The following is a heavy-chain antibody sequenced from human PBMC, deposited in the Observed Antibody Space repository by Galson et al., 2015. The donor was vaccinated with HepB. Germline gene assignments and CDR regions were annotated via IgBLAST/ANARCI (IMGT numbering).Heavy chain of an antibody. CDR3: AREGIAAAANPVDY. V-gene: IGHV1-69*13. J-gene: IGHJ4*02. D-gene: IGHD6-13*01. CDR2: ITPLFGTA. CDR1: GGTFSRYT. Sequence: SVKVPCKASGGTFSRYTFSWVRQAPGQGLEWMGGITPLFGTAKYAQKFQGRVTITADESTSRVYMDLSNLRPEDTAVYYCAREGIAAAANPVDYWGQGTLVTVSS.